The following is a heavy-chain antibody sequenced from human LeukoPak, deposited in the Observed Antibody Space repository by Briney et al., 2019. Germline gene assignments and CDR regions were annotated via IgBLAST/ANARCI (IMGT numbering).Heavy chain of an antibody. CDR2: IKSKTDGGTT. CDR1: GFTFSTAW. J-gene: IGHJ4*02. Sequence: PGGSLRLSCAAAGFTFSTAWMSWVRQAPGKGLEWVGRIKSKTDGGTTDYAAPVKGRFTISRDDSKSTLYLQMNSLKTEDTAVYYCTTEGYYGSGSYHHWGQGTLVTVSS. CDR3: TTEGYYGSGSYHH. D-gene: IGHD3-10*01. V-gene: IGHV3-15*01.